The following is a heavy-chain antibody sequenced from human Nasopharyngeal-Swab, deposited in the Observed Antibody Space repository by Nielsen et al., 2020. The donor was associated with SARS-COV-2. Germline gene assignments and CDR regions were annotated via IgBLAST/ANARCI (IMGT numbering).Heavy chain of an antibody. V-gene: IGHV1-46*01. D-gene: IGHD1-1*01. CDR2: INRGGGST. Sequence: ASVKVSCKASGYTFTSYNIHWVRQAPGQGLEWMAVINRGGGSTRFAQKFRDRVTLTRDTSTSTVFMELSSLRSEDTALYYCARIAVHHNWFDPWGQGTRVTVSS. CDR3: ARIAVHHNWFDP. CDR1: GYTFTSYN. J-gene: IGHJ5*02.